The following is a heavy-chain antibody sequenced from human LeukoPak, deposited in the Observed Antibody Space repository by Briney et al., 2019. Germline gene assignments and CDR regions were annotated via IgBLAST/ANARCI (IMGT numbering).Heavy chain of an antibody. CDR3: ARTTMVRGTYYMDV. V-gene: IGHV4-61*01. J-gene: IGHJ6*03. CDR1: GYSISSGYY. Sequence: SETLSLTCSVSGYSISSGYYWTFIRQPPGKGLEWIGYIYYSGYTNYNPSLKSRVTISVDTSKNQFSLKLSSVTAADTAVYYCARTTMVRGTYYMDVWGKGTTVTISS. CDR2: IYYSGYT. D-gene: IGHD3-10*01.